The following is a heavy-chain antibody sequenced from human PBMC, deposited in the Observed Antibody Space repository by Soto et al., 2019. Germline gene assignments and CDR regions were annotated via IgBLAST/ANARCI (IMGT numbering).Heavy chain of an antibody. J-gene: IGHJ6*03. V-gene: IGHV4-34*01. D-gene: IGHD3-10*01. CDR3: ARGLILWFGELSRRGGYYYYMDV. CDR2: INDSGNI. CDR1: GGSFSGYQ. Sequence: QVQLQQWGAGLLKPSETLSLTCAVYGGSFSGYQWSWIRQTPGKGLEWIGEINDSGNINYNPSLKSRATILLDTPKKQISLKLGSVTAADSAVYYSARGLILWFGELSRRGGYYYYMDVWGKGTTVTVSS.